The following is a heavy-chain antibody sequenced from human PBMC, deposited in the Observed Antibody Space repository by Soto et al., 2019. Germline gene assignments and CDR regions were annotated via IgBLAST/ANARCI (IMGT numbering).Heavy chain of an antibody. V-gene: IGHV3-9*01. D-gene: IGHD3-9*01. CDR3: ARDMIGDILPTYYKVYYYAMDV. CDR1: GFIFYDYS. CDR2: IRWESGSI. J-gene: IGHJ6*02. Sequence: GGFLRLSCAGSGFIFYDYSMHWGREGPGKGLEGVSGIRWESGSIIYAETVKGRFIISRDNANNSLYLQMNNLKAEDTALYYCARDMIGDILPTYYKVYYYAMDVWGQGTTVTVSS.